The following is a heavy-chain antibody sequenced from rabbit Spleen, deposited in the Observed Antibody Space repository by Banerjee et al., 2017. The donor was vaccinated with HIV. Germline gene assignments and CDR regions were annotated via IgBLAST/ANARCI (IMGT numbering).Heavy chain of an antibody. D-gene: IGHD7-1*01. CDR2: INTGSSGTI. CDR1: GFDFNSSHW. J-gene: IGHJ3*01. V-gene: IGHV1S45*01. CDR3: ARSTGYSDYKARLDL. Sequence: QEQLKESGGGLVQPGGSPTLTCTASGFDFNSSHWICWVRQAPGKGLEWIACINTGSSGTIDYASWAIGRFTISKTSSTTVTLQMTSLTGADTATYFCARSTGYSDYKARLDLWGPGTLVT.